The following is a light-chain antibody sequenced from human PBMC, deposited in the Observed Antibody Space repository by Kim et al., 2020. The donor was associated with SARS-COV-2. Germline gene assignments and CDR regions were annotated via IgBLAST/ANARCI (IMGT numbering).Light chain of an antibody. Sequence: QSALTQPPSASGSPGQSVTISCTGTSSDVGDYNYVSWYQQHPGKAPKLMIYEVNKRPSGVPDRFSDSKSGNTASLTVSGLQADEESDYYCSSYAGNNHFVFGTGTKVTVL. V-gene: IGLV2-8*01. CDR2: EVN. CDR3: SSYAGNNHFV. CDR1: SSDVGDYNY. J-gene: IGLJ1*01.